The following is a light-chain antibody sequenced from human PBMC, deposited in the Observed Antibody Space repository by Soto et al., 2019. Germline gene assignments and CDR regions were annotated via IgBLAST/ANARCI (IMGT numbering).Light chain of an antibody. CDR1: SSNIGPFYD. V-gene: IGLV1-40*01. CDR2: GDN. Sequence: QSVLTQPPSVSGAPGLRVTIPCTGSSSNIGPFYDVHWYQQLPGTVPKLLIYGDNNRPSGVPDRFSGSKSGPAASLAITGLPAEDEEDYYCQSSDNSLTHVVFGGGTKVTVL. J-gene: IGLJ2*01. CDR3: QSSDNSLTHVV.